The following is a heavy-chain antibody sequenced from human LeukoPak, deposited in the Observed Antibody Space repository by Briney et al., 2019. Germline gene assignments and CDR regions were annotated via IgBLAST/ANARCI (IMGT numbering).Heavy chain of an antibody. Sequence: GGSLRLSCAASGFTFSSYGMHWVRHAPGKGLEGVAVISYDGSRKYYGDSVKGRFTISRDNPKNTLYVQMSSLRAEDTAVYYCAKDRYLEAYGMDVWGQGTTVTVSS. CDR1: GFTFSSYG. V-gene: IGHV3-30*18. CDR2: ISYDGSRK. D-gene: IGHD1-1*01. CDR3: AKDRYLEAYGMDV. J-gene: IGHJ6*02.